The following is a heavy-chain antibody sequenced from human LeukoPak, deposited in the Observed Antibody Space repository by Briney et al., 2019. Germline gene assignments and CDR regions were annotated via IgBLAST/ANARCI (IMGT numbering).Heavy chain of an antibody. CDR1: GFTFSSYA. J-gene: IGHJ4*02. Sequence: GGSLRLSCAASGFTFSSYAMSWVRQAPGKGLEWVSAISGSGGSTYYADSVKGRFTISRDDSKNTLYLQMNSLRAEDTAVYYCARRGYYYDSSGYYYFDYWGQGTLVTVSS. CDR2: ISGSGGST. V-gene: IGHV3-23*01. D-gene: IGHD3-22*01. CDR3: ARRGYYYDSSGYYYFDY.